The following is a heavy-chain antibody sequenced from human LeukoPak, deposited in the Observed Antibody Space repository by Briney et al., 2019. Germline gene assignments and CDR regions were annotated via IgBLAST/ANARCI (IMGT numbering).Heavy chain of an antibody. D-gene: IGHD3-16*01. CDR3: AKDRLITD. V-gene: IGHV3-30*18. Sequence: GGSLRLSCAASGFTFSTYGMHWVRQAPGKGLEWVAVIVHDGSNKYYADSVKGRLTISRDNSKNTLYLQMNGLRPEDTAVYYCAKDRLITDWGQGTLVTVSS. CDR1: GFTFSTYG. CDR2: IVHDGSNK. J-gene: IGHJ4*02.